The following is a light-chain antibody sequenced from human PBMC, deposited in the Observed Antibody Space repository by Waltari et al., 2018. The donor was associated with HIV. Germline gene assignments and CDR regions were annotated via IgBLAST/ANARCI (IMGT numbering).Light chain of an antibody. Sequence: SSELTQPPSVSVSPGQTAIITCSGDKLGDKYASWYQQRPGQSPVLVIYQDAKRPSGIHDRSSGSNSVNTAILTISGTQPMDEADYYCQGWDSSTPIFGGGTNLSVL. CDR1: KLGDKY. V-gene: IGLV3-1*01. J-gene: IGLJ2*01. CDR2: QDA. CDR3: QGWDSSTPI.